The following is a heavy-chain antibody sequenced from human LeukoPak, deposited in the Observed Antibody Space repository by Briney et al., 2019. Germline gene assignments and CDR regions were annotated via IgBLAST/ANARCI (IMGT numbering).Heavy chain of an antibody. J-gene: IGHJ4*02. CDR1: GFTLSSYA. CDR2: ISGSGGST. V-gene: IGHV3-23*01. D-gene: IGHD5-24*01. CDR3: AKAFFMEMATIKRGFDY. Sequence: GGSLRLSCAASGFTLSSYAMSWVRQAPGKGLEWVSAISGSGGSTYYADSVKGRFTISRDNSKNTLYLQMNSLRAEDTAVYYCAKAFFMEMATIKRGFDYWGQGTLVTVSS.